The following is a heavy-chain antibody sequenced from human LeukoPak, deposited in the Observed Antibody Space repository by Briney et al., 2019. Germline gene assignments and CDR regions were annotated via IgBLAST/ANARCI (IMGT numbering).Heavy chain of an antibody. D-gene: IGHD6-19*01. J-gene: IGHJ4*02. V-gene: IGHV3-30*18. CDR2: ISYDGRNK. CDR3: VKDGDDSGWNYFDY. CDR1: GFPFSNHG. Sequence: GGSLRLSCAASGFPFSNHGVHWVRQAPGKGLEWVAVISYDGRNKYYADSVKGRFTISRDNSQNTLSLQMNSLRAEDTAVYYCVKDGDDSGWNYFDYWGQGTLVTVSS.